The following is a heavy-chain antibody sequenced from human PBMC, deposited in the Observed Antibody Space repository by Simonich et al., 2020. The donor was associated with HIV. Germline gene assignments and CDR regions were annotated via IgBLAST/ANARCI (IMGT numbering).Heavy chain of an antibody. J-gene: IGHJ4*02. Sequence: QVQLVESGGGVVQPGRSLRLSCAASGFTFSSYARHWVRQAPGKGLEWVAVISYDGSNKYYAASVKGRFTISRDNSTNTLYLQMNSLRAEDTAVYYCASGGSISSVWADDYWGQGTLVTVSS. CDR1: GFTFSSYA. CDR3: ASGGSISSVWADDY. CDR2: ISYDGSNK. V-gene: IGHV3-30*07. D-gene: IGHD3-16*01.